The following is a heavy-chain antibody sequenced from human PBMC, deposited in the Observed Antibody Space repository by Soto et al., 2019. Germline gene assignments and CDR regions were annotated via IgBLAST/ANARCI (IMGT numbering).Heavy chain of an antibody. Sequence: GGSLRLSCAASGFTFRSYSMNWVRQAPGKGLEWVSYISSSSSTIYYADSVKGRFSIARDNAKNSLYLQMNSLRDVDTAVYSCAREWELLGDYYYYGMDVWGQGTTVTVSS. D-gene: IGHD1-26*01. CDR2: ISSSSSTI. CDR1: GFTFRSYS. J-gene: IGHJ6*02. V-gene: IGHV3-48*02. CDR3: AREWELLGDYYYYGMDV.